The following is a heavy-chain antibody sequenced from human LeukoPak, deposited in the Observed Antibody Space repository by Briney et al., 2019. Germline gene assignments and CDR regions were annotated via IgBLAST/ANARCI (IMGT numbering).Heavy chain of an antibody. CDR1: GGSISSSSYY. CDR3: ARGGAAAGNGRRWGHWFDP. Sequence: SETLSLTCTVSGGSISSSSYYWGWIRQPPGKGLEWIGSIYYSGSTYYNPSLKSRVTISVDTSKNQFSLKLSSVTAADTAVYYCARGGAAAGNGRRWGHWFDPWGQGTLVTVSS. D-gene: IGHD6-13*01. V-gene: IGHV4-39*01. CDR2: IYYSGST. J-gene: IGHJ5*02.